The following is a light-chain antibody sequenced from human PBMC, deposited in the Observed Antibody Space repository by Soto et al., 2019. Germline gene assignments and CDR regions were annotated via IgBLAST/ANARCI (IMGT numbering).Light chain of an antibody. J-gene: IGLJ1*01. V-gene: IGLV1-51*01. CDR3: GTWDSSMSAYV. CDR1: SSNIGNNY. Sequence: VLTQPPSLSAAPGQKVTISCSGSSSNIGNNYVSWYQQVPGTAPKLLIYDNNKRPSGIPDRFSGSKSGTSATLGITGLQTGDEADYYCGTWDSSMSAYVFGTGTKVTVL. CDR2: DNN.